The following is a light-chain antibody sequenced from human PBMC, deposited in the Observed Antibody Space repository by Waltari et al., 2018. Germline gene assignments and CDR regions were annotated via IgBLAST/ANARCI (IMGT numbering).Light chain of an antibody. V-gene: IGKV3-15*01. Sequence: EIVLTQSPATLSVSTGERATLSCRASQSVSSKLAWYQQKPGQAPRLLIYGASTRATGIPARFSGSGSGPEFTLTISSLQYEDFAVYYCQQYNNWPPWWTFGQGTKVEIK. J-gene: IGKJ1*01. CDR2: GAS. CDR3: QQYNNWPPWWT. CDR1: QSVSSK.